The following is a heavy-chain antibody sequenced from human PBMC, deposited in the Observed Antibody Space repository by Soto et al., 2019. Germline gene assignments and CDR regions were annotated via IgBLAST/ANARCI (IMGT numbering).Heavy chain of an antibody. CDR2: MNPNSGST. J-gene: IGHJ5*02. V-gene: IGHV1-8*01. CDR1: GYTFTSYD. Sequence: QVQLVQSGAEVKKPGASVRVSCKASGYTFTSYDINWVRQATGQGLERMGWMNPNSGSTGYAQKFQGRITLTRDTSASTAYMELSSLRSDDTAVYYCAREPADSGNWFDPWGQGTLVTVSS. CDR3: AREPADSGNWFDP. D-gene: IGHD2-2*01.